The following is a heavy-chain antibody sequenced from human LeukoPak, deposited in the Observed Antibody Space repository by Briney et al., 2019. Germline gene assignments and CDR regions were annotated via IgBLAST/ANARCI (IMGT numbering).Heavy chain of an antibody. D-gene: IGHD5-18*01. CDR3: ARQDTAKIYYYYDMDV. V-gene: IGHV4-59*08. Sequence: SETLSLTCTVSGGSVSSYYWNWIRQPPGKGLEWIGYIYYSGSTNYNPSLKSRVTISVDTSKNQFSLKLSSVTAADTAVYFCARQDTAKIYYYYDMDVWGQGTTVTVSS. CDR2: IYYSGST. J-gene: IGHJ6*02. CDR1: GGSVSSYY.